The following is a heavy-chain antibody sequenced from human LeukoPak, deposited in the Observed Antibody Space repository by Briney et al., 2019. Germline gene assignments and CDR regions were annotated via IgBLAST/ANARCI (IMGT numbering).Heavy chain of an antibody. J-gene: IGHJ4*02. CDR1: GFTFSSYG. V-gene: IGHV3-30*18. Sequence: GGSLRLSCAASGFTFSSYGMHWVRQAPGKGLEWVAVISYDGSNKYYADSVKGRFTISRDNSKNTLYLQMNSLRAEDAALYYCAKAIQSAGYCSGGSCYSGVDYWGQGTLVTVSS. D-gene: IGHD2-15*01. CDR3: AKAIQSAGYCSGGSCYSGVDY. CDR2: ISYDGSNK.